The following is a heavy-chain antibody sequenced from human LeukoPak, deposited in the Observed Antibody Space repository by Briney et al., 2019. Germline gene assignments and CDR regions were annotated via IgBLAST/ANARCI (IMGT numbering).Heavy chain of an antibody. CDR3: ARDLSRGYYDSSGYYYGDAFDI. D-gene: IGHD3-22*01. CDR1: GGSISSSSYY. J-gene: IGHJ3*02. Sequence: SETLSLTCTVSGGSISSSSYYWGWIRQPPGKGLEWIGYIYYSGSTYYNPSLKSRVTISVDTSKNQFSLKLSSVTAADTAVYYCARDLSRGYYDSSGYYYGDAFDIWGQGTMVTVSS. V-gene: IGHV4-31*03. CDR2: IYYSGST.